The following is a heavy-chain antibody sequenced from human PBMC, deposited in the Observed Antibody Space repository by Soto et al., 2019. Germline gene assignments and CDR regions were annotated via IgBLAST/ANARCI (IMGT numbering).Heavy chain of an antibody. Sequence: GSLRLSCAASGFTFGSYAMSWVRQAPGRGLEWVSAISGSGGSTYYADSVKGRFTISRDNSKNTLCLQMNSLRAEDTAVYYCEKDIRFVGAPEAFDYWGQGTLVTVSS. V-gene: IGHV3-23*01. CDR2: ISGSGGST. CDR1: GFTFGSYA. D-gene: IGHD1-26*01. CDR3: EKDIRFVGAPEAFDY. J-gene: IGHJ4*02.